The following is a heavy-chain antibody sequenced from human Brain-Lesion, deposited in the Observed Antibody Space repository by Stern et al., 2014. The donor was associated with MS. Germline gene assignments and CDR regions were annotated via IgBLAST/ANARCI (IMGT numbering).Heavy chain of an antibody. J-gene: IGHJ6*02. Sequence: QVQLVQSGPGLVKPSQTLSLSCTVSGGSISSGGYYWSWIRQPAGKGLEWIGRIFNSGSTSYNPPLQSRVTISIDTSQKQFSLRLNSMTAADTAVYYCARGRVVPGFQYYATDVWGQGTTVIVSS. CDR2: IFNSGST. CDR1: GGSISSGGYY. CDR3: ARGRVVPGFQYYATDV. D-gene: IGHD2-2*01. V-gene: IGHV4-61*02.